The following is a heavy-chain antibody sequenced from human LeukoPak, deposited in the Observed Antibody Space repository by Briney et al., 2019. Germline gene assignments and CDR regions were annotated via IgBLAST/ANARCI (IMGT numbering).Heavy chain of an antibody. CDR3: ARGPAWGGDFDY. D-gene: IGHD3-16*01. CDR2: ISDDGSNK. V-gene: IGHV3-30*04. Sequence: GGSLRLSCAASGFTFRSYAMHWVRQAPGKGLEWVSVISDDGSNKYYADSVKGRFTISRDNSKNTLYLQMNSLRAEDTAVYYCARGPAWGGDFDYWGQGTLVTVSS. CDR1: GFTFRSYA. J-gene: IGHJ4*02.